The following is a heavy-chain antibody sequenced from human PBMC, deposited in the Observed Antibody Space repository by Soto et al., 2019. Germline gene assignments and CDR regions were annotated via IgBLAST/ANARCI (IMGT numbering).Heavy chain of an antibody. CDR2: ISYDGSNK. CDR3: AKEKRAVVVTAPFDY. V-gene: IGHV3-30*18. J-gene: IGHJ4*02. D-gene: IGHD2-21*02. CDR1: GFTFSSYG. Sequence: QVQLVESGGGVVQPGRSLRLSCAASGFTFSSYGMHWVRQAPGKGLEWVAVISYDGSNKYYADSVKGRFTISRDNSKNTLYQQMNSLRAEDTAVYYCAKEKRAVVVTAPFDYWGQGTLVTVSS.